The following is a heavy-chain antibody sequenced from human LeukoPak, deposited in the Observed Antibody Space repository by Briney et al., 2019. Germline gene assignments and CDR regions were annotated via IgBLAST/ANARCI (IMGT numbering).Heavy chain of an antibody. CDR2: ISSSSYI. Sequence: GGSLRLSCAASGFTFSSYSMNWVRQAPGKGLEWVSSISSSSYIYYADSVKGRFTISRDNAKNSLYLQMNSLRAEDTAVYYCARDRNIHIGSYPDAFDIWGQGTMVTVSS. V-gene: IGHV3-21*01. D-gene: IGHD1-26*01. CDR3: ARDRNIHIGSYPDAFDI. J-gene: IGHJ3*02. CDR1: GFTFSSYS.